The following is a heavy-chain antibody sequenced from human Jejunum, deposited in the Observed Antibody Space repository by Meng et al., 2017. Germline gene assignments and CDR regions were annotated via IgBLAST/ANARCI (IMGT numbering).Heavy chain of an antibody. CDR1: GFTFSHNV. D-gene: IGHD5-24*01. CDR3: ARDGQEMAPYAMDA. V-gene: IGHV3-33*01. CDR2: IWPDGSNK. Sequence: SLKISCGASGFTFSHNVIHWVRQAPGKGLEWVAQIWPDGSNKYYVDSVRGRFAISRDNSKNTVYLQTDSLKVEDSAVYFCARDGQEMAPYAMDAWGQGTTVTVSS. J-gene: IGHJ6*01.